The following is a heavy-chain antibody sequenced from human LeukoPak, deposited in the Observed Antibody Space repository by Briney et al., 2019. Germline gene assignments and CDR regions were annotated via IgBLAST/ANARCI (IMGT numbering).Heavy chain of an antibody. D-gene: IGHD3-10*01. J-gene: IGHJ5*02. CDR3: AKAHGMVRGVMAAVDWFDP. CDR1: GFTFSSYA. Sequence: GSLRLSCAASGFTFSSYAMSWVRQAPGKGLEWVSTITDSGGTTFYADSVKGRFTISRDNSKNTVYLQMNSLRAEDTAVYYCAKAHGMVRGVMAAVDWFDPWGQGTLVTVSS. CDR2: ITDSGGTT. V-gene: IGHV3-23*01.